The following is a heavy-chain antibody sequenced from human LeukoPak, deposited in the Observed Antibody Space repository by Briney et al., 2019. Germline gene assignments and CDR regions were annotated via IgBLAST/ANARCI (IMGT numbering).Heavy chain of an antibody. D-gene: IGHD2-2*01. CDR2: INHSGST. J-gene: IGHJ5*02. CDR3: ARNRYCSSTSCYRGRGWFDP. Sequence: SETLSLTCAVYGGSFSGYYWSWIRQPPGKGLEWIGEINHSGSTNYNPSLQSRVPISVDTSKNQFSLTLSPVTAADTAVYYCARNRYCSSTSCYRGRGWFDPWGQGTLVTVSS. CDR1: GGSFSGYY. V-gene: IGHV4-34*01.